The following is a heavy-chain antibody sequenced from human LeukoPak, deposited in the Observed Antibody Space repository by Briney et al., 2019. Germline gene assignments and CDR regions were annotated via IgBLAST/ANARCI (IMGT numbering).Heavy chain of an antibody. CDR1: GFNFADYA. CDR2: IRSRRYGGTA. CDR3: SRGMTESGAKYYSDH. D-gene: IGHD4/OR15-4a*01. J-gene: IGHJ4*02. V-gene: IGHV3-49*04. Sequence: PGRSLRLSCTGSGFNFADYAMSWVRQAPGQGLEWVGLIRSRRYGGTAEYGASVKGRFTVSRDDSQRIDYLQMNSLKTDDTAVYYCSRGMTESGAKYYSDHWGQGTLVTVSS.